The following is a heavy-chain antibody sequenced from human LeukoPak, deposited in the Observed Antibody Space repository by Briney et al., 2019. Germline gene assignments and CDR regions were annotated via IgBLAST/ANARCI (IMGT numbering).Heavy chain of an antibody. Sequence: PSETLSLTCTVSGGSISSSSYYWGWIRQPPGKGLEWIGSIYYSGSTYYNPSLKSRVTISVDTSKNQFSLKPSSVTAADTAVYYCARRRLASYYYDSSGYGPPLFDYWGQGTLVTVSS. J-gene: IGHJ4*02. CDR2: IYYSGST. CDR1: GGSISSSSYY. D-gene: IGHD3-22*01. CDR3: ARRRLASYYYDSSGYGPPLFDY. V-gene: IGHV4-39*07.